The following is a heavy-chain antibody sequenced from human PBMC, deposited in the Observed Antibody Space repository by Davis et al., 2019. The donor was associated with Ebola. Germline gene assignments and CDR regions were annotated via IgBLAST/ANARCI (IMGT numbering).Heavy chain of an antibody. CDR1: GYTFTGYY. V-gene: IGHV1-18*04. D-gene: IGHD3-22*01. J-gene: IGHJ4*02. CDR2: ISAYNGNT. CDR3: ARGRGHYESSGGDF. Sequence: ASVKVSCKASGYTFTGYYMHWVRQAPGQGLEWMGWISAYNGNTNYAQKLQGRVTMTTDTSTSTAYMELSSLRSEDTAVYYCARGRGHYESSGGDFWGQGTLVTVSS.